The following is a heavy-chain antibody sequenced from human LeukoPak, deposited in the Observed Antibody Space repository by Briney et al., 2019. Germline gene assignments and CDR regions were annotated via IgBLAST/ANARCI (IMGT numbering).Heavy chain of an antibody. V-gene: IGHV7-4-1*02. Sequence: ASVKVSCKASGYTFTSYAMNWVRQAPGQGLEWMGWINTNTGNPTYAQGFTGRFVFSLDTSVSTAYLQISTLKAEDTAVYYCARTTEGGYSNGYFYYYYMDVWGKGTTVTISS. J-gene: IGHJ6*03. CDR2: INTNTGNP. CDR1: GYTFTSYA. CDR3: ARTTEGGYSNGYFYYYYMDV. D-gene: IGHD4-11*01.